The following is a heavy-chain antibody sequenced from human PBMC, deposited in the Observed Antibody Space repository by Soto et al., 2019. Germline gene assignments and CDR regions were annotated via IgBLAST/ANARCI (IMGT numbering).Heavy chain of an antibody. D-gene: IGHD1-7*01. CDR3: ARDLVSRITGTTSNGMDV. V-gene: IGHV3-48*02. J-gene: IGHJ6*02. CDR1: GFTFSSYS. CDR2: ISSSSSTI. Sequence: ESGGGLVQPGGSPRLSCAASGFTFSSYSMNWVRQAPGKGLEWVSYISSSSSTIYYADSVKGRFTISRDNAKNSLYLQMNSLRDEDTAVYYCARDLVSRITGTTSNGMDVWGQGTTVTVSS.